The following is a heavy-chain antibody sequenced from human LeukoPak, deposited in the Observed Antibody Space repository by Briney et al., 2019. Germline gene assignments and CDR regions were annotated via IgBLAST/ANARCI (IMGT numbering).Heavy chain of an antibody. Sequence: SVKVSCKASGYTFTSYAMNWVRQAPGQGLEWMGGIIPIFGTANYAQKFQGRVTITADESTSTAYMELSSLRSEDTAVYYCARGNWNDVDYWGQGTLVTVSS. CDR2: IIPIFGTA. D-gene: IGHD1-1*01. CDR3: ARGNWNDVDY. CDR1: GYTFTSYA. V-gene: IGHV1-69*13. J-gene: IGHJ4*02.